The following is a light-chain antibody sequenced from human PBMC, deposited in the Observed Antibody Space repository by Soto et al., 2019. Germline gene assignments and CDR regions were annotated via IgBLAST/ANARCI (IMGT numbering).Light chain of an antibody. CDR1: SSDVGGYNY. CDR2: EVN. CDR3: CSYAGISTFYV. V-gene: IGLV2-8*01. J-gene: IGLJ1*01. Sequence: QSALTQPPSASGSPGQSVAISCTGTSSDVGGYNYVSWYQQHPGKAPKLMIYEVNKRPSGVPDRFSGSKSGNTASLTISGLQAEDEADYYCCSYAGISTFYVFGGGTKVTVL.